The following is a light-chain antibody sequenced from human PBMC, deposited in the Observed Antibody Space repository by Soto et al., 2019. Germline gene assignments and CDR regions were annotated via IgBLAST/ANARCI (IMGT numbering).Light chain of an antibody. CDR1: QSVSSY. V-gene: IGKV3-11*01. CDR3: QQRSNWPLT. Sequence: EIVLTQSPATLSLSPGERATLFCRASQSVSSYLAWYQQKPGQAPRLLIYDASNRATGIPARFSGSGSGTDFPLTISSLEPEDFAVYYCQQRSNWPLTFGGGTKVAIK. CDR2: DAS. J-gene: IGKJ4*01.